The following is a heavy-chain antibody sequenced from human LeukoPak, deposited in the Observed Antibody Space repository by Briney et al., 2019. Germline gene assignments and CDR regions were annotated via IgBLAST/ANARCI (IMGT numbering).Heavy chain of an antibody. D-gene: IGHD3-3*02. CDR1: GDSITNNH. CDR3: ARHIFSDGSPFDS. Sequence: SETLSLTCAVSGDSITNNHWSWIRQPPGKGLEWIGHISDTGSTNYNPSLKSRLTISVDTSMNHFSLTLTSVTAADTALYYCARHIFSDGSPFDSWGQGTLVTVSS. V-gene: IGHV4-59*08. J-gene: IGHJ4*02. CDR2: ISDTGST.